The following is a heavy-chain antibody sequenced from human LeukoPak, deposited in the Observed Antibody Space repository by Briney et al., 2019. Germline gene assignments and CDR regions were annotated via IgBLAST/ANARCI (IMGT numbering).Heavy chain of an antibody. J-gene: IGHJ4*02. V-gene: IGHV4-38-2*02. CDR3: ARDRTGIDY. D-gene: IGHD7-27*01. Sequence: SETLSLTCTVSGYSISSGYYWGWIRQPPGKGLEWIGSIYHSGSTYYNPSLKSRVTISVDRSKNQFSLKLSSVTAADTAVYYCARDRTGIDYWGQGTLVTVSS. CDR1: GYSISSGYY. CDR2: IYHSGST.